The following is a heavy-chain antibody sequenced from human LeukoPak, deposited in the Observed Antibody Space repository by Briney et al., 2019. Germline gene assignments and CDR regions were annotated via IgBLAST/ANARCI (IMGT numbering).Heavy chain of an antibody. V-gene: IGHV4-59*01. CDR1: GGSIGSYY. CDR2: IYYSGST. J-gene: IGHJ3*02. D-gene: IGHD6-19*01. Sequence: PSETLSLTCTVSGGSIGSYYWSWIRQPPGKGLEWIGYIYYSGSTNYNPSLKSRVTISVDTSKNQFSLKLSSVTAADTAVYYCARRSGWRAFDIWGQGTMVTVSS. CDR3: ARRSGWRAFDI.